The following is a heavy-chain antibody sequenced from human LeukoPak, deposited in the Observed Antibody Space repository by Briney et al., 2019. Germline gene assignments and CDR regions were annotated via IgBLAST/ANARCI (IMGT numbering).Heavy chain of an antibody. Sequence: GGSLRLSCAASGFTFSSYDMNWVRQATGKGLEWVSSIGTAGGTYYQASVKGRFTISRENSKNSLYLKMNSLRAGDTAVYYGARGHTRTYSSGWLEASDAFDIWGQGTMVTVSS. V-gene: IGHV3-13*01. CDR3: ARGHTRTYSSGWLEASDAFDI. D-gene: IGHD6-19*01. CDR1: GFTFSSYD. CDR2: IGTAGGT. J-gene: IGHJ3*02.